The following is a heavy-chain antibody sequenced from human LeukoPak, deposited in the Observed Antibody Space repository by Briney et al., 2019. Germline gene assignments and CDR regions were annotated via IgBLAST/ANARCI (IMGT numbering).Heavy chain of an antibody. V-gene: IGHV4-39*07. D-gene: IGHD5-18*01. CDR1: GVSISSSPYY. J-gene: IGHJ5*02. CDR3: AKGAGGFSYYNWFDP. CDR2: IYYSGTT. Sequence: SETLSLTCTVSGVSISSSPYYWGWIRQPPGKGLEWIGSIYYSGTTHYSPSLESRVTISVDTSKNQFSLKLASVTAADTAIYYCAKGAGGFSYYNWFDPWGQGTLVTVSS.